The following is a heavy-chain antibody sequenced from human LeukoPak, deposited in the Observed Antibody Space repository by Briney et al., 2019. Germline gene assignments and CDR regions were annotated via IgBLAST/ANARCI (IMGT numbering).Heavy chain of an antibody. J-gene: IGHJ6*02. CDR2: MNPNSGNT. Sequence: ASVKVSCKASGYTFTSYDINWVRQATGQGLEWMGWMNPNSGNTGYAQKFQGRVTMTRNTSISTAYMELSSLRSEDTAVYYCASSRDDYYYYGMDDWGQGTTVTVSS. CDR1: GYTFTSYD. CDR3: ASSRDDYYYYGMDD. V-gene: IGHV1-8*01.